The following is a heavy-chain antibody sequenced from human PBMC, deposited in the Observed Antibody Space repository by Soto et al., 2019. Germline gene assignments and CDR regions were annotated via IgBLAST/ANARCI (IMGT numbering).Heavy chain of an antibody. CDR2: IRSKADSYAT. D-gene: IGHD3-22*01. J-gene: IGHJ4*02. V-gene: IGHV3-73*01. CDR1: GFIFSDSG. Sequence: PGGSLRLSCAASGFIFSDSGIHWVRQASGKGLQWVANIRSKADSYATAYAASVTGRFTIPRDDSQNTAYLQLNSLKIEDTALYYCTGQYFDGSNYYQPDYWGRGTLVTVSS. CDR3: TGQYFDGSNYYQPDY.